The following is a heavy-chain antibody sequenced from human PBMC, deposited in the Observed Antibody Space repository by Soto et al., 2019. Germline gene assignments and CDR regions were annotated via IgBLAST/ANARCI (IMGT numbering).Heavy chain of an antibody. V-gene: IGHV1-3*01. J-gene: IGHJ6*02. Sequence: ASLNVSCKTSVYTFTIYPMHCVLQAHRQRLEWMGWINAGNGNTKYSQEFQGRVTITRDTSASTAYMELSSLRSEDTAVYYCASLRGYYDSSGYYESHYGMDVWGQGTTVTVSS. CDR2: INAGNGNT. CDR1: VYTFTIYP. CDR3: ASLRGYYDSSGYYESHYGMDV. D-gene: IGHD3-22*01.